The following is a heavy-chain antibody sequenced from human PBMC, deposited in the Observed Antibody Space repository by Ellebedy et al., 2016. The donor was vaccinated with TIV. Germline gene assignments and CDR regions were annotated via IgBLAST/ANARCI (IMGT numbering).Heavy chain of an antibody. CDR2: ISGSGGST. J-gene: IGHJ4*02. V-gene: IGHV3-23*01. Sequence: GGSLRLSCAASGFTFSSYAMSWVRQAPGKGLEWVSAISGSGGSTYYADSVKGRFTISRDNSKNTLYLQMNSLRAEDTAVYYCAKDLETMIVVPNGRGADYWGQGTLVTVSS. CDR3: AKDLETMIVVPNGRGADY. D-gene: IGHD3-22*01. CDR1: GFTFSSYA.